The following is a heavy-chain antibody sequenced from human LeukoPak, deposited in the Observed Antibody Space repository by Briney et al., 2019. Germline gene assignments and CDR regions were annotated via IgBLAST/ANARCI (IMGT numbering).Heavy chain of an antibody. CDR1: GFTFSSYA. CDR2: ISYDGSNK. CDR3: AKIGGNSPRYFDY. Sequence: GGSLRLSCAASGFTFSSYAMHWVRQAPGKGLEWVAVISYDGSNKYYADSVKGRFTISRDNSKNTLYLQMNSLRAEDTAVYYCAKIGGNSPRYFDYWGQGTLVTVSS. D-gene: IGHD4-23*01. J-gene: IGHJ4*02. V-gene: IGHV3-30-3*02.